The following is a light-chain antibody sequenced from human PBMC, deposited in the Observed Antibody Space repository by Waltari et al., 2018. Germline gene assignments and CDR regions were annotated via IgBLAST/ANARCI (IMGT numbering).Light chain of an antibody. Sequence: SVLTQPPSVSGAPGQRVTISCTGSTSNIGARFDVHWYQQLPGTAPKLLIYDTTKRPPGVPDRFSGSRSGTSASLAISGLQPEDEADYYCQSYDHTLSASVFGGGTKLTVL. CDR3: QSYDHTLSASV. CDR1: TSNIGARFD. V-gene: IGLV1-40*01. CDR2: DTT. J-gene: IGLJ2*01.